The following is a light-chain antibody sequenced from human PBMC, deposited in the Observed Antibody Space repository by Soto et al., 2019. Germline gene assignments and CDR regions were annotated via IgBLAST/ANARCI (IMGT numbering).Light chain of an antibody. CDR2: EVA. J-gene: IGLJ3*02. V-gene: IGLV2-14*03. CDR1: SSDVGGYNF. Sequence: QSVLTQTASVSGSPGQSITMSCTGTSSDVGGYNFVSWYQQHPGKAPKLIVHEVANRLSGVSGRFSGSKSGNTAFLTISGLQAEDEADYYCSSYTSSTTPVFGGGTKVTVL. CDR3: SSYTSSTTPV.